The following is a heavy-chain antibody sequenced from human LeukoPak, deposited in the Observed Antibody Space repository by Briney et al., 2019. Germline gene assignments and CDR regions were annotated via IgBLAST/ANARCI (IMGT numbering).Heavy chain of an antibody. Sequence: GGSLRLSCAASGFTFSSYAMSWVRQAPGKGLEWVSAISGSGGSTDYADSVKGRFTISRDNSKNTLYLQMNSLRAEDTAVYYCAKGLRYFDWLLSAFDYWGQGTLVTVSS. CDR1: GFTFSSYA. CDR2: ISGSGGST. V-gene: IGHV3-23*01. D-gene: IGHD3-9*01. J-gene: IGHJ4*02. CDR3: AKGLRYFDWLLSAFDY.